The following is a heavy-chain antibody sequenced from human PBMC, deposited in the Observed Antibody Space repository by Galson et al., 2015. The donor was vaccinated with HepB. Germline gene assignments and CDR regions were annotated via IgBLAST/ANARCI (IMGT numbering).Heavy chain of an antibody. CDR3: VKDYGSYGTYWNFDL. CDR1: GFPFSIYA. J-gene: IGHJ2*01. CDR2: LRGSGRGT. V-gene: IGHV3-23*01. D-gene: IGHD5-18*01. Sequence: SLRLSCAASGFPFSIYAMSWVRQAPGKGLEWVSSLRGSGRGTYYPDSVKGRFTISRDNSKNTLYMEMNSLRVEDTAVYYCVKDYGSYGTYWNFDLWGRGTQVTVSS.